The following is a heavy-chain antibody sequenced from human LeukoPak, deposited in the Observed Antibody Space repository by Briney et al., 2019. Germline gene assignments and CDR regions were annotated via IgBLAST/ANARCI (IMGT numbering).Heavy chain of an antibody. CDR2: INEDGSTT. Sequence: GGSLRLSCAASGFTFSSYWMSWVRQAPGKGLVWVSRINEDGSTTNYADSVKGRSTIFRDNAKNTLYLQMNSLRAEDTAVYYCVRDLGGRSGHWGQGTLVTVSS. V-gene: IGHV3-74*01. J-gene: IGHJ4*02. D-gene: IGHD1-26*01. CDR1: GFTFSSYW. CDR3: VRDLGGRSGH.